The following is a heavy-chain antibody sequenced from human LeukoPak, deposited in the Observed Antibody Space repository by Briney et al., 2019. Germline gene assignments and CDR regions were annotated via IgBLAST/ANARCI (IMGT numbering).Heavy chain of an antibody. CDR1: GGSISRYY. V-gene: IGHV4-59*01. Sequence: PSETLSLTCTVSGGSISRYYWSWIRQPPGKGLEWIGYIYYSGSTNYNPSLKSRVTISVDTSKNQFSLKLSSVTAADTAVYYCAKTGYYYDSSGYYNWFDPWGQGTLVTVSS. J-gene: IGHJ5*02. CDR2: IYYSGST. CDR3: AKTGYYYDSSGYYNWFDP. D-gene: IGHD3-22*01.